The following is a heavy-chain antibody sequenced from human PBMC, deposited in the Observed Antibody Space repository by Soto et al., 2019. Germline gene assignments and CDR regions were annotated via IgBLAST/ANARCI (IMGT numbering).Heavy chain of an antibody. D-gene: IGHD1-26*01. CDR1: GFTFSNYG. CDR3: AKNRPVKARSGSLSS. CDR2: ISSDGNNK. V-gene: IGHV3-30*18. Sequence: PGGSLRLSCAASGFTFSNYGMHWVRQAPGKGLEWVTVISSDGNNKYYADSVRGRFTISRDNSKNTLFLQMNSLRAQDTAMYYCAKNRPVKARSGSLSSWDQGTVITISS. J-gene: IGHJ5*02.